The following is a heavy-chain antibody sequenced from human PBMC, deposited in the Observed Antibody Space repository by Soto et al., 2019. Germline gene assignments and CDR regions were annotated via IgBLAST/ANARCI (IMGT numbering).Heavy chain of an antibody. CDR1: GYTFTNYD. CDR3: ARENRYDSRSYYFDS. CDR2: INPYYGNT. J-gene: IGHJ4*02. V-gene: IGHV1-18*01. D-gene: IGHD3-3*01. Sequence: QVPLVQSGGEVKKPGASVKVSCKASGYTFTNYDVSWVRQAPGQGLEWVGWINPYYGNTNYAQSLQGRITMTTDASTSTAYMELRSLRSDDTAVYYCARENRYDSRSYYFDSWGQGTLVTVSS.